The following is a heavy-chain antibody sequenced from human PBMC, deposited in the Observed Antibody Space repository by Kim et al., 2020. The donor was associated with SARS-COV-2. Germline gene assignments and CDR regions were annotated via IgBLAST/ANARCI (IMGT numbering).Heavy chain of an antibody. D-gene: IGHD3-9*01. Sequence: ASVKVSCKASGYTFTSYGISWVRQAPGQGLEWMGWISAYNGNTNYAQKLQGRVTMTTDTSTSTAYMELRSLRSDDTAVYYCARVQLRYFDWLLSGDRDYWGQGTLVTVSS. V-gene: IGHV1-18*04. CDR3: ARVQLRYFDWLLSGDRDY. CDR1: GYTFTSYG. J-gene: IGHJ4*02. CDR2: ISAYNGNT.